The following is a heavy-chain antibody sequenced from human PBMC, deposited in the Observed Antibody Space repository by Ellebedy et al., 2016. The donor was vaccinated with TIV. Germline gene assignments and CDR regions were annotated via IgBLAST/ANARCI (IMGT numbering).Heavy chain of an antibody. J-gene: IGHJ4*01. CDR2: VYYSGTS. CDR1: GGSISTSNFY. CDR3: ARGYYNGGHNFSPGE. Sequence: MPSETLSLTCTVSGGSISTSNFYWGWVRQPPGKGLEWIGTVYYSGTSQYNPSLESRVTISIDASKDKFSLRMSSLTAAATAIYYCARGYYNGGHNFSPGEWGQGTLVTVSS. V-gene: IGHV4-39*07. D-gene: IGHD3-10*01.